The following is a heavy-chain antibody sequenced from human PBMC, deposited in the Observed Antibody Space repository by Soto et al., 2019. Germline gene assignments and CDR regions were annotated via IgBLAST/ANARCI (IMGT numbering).Heavy chain of an antibody. D-gene: IGHD6-19*01. V-gene: IGHV3-23*01. J-gene: IGHJ4*02. CDR2: LTGGGDNP. CDR1: GFAFSNYA. CDR3: VRGGSGWYPFDY. Sequence: EVQLLESGGGLVQPGGSLRLSCAASGFAFSNYAMSWVRQSPGKGLEWISSLTGGGDNPHYAESVKGRFTISRDNSKSTLFLQINSLSDGDTALYYCVRGGSGWYPFDYWGQGTLVTVSS.